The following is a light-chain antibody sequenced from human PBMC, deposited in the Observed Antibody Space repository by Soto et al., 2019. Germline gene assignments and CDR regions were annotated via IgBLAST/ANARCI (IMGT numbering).Light chain of an antibody. V-gene: IGLV2-8*01. Sequence: QTVVTQPPSASGSPGQSVTISCTGTSSDVGGYNYVSWYQQHPGKAPKLMIYDVNKRPPGVPDRFSGSKSGNTASLTVSGLQAEDEADYYCSSYAGRNGVVFGGGTKLTVL. CDR1: SSDVGGYNY. CDR3: SSYAGRNGVV. J-gene: IGLJ2*01. CDR2: DVN.